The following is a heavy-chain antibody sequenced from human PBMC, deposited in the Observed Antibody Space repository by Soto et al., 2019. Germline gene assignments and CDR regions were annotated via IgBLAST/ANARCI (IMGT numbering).Heavy chain of an antibody. V-gene: IGHV3-30*03. D-gene: IGHD6-19*01. CDR1: GFSFSSYG. Sequence: QVQLVESGGGVVQPGRSLRLSCAASGFSFSSYGMQWVRQAPGKGLEWVAVISYDGSNKYYADSVNDRFTISRDNSKKTLYLQMNSLRADDTAVYYCVAGQYFFDYCGQGTLVTVSS. CDR3: VAGQYFFDY. J-gene: IGHJ4*02. CDR2: ISYDGSNK.